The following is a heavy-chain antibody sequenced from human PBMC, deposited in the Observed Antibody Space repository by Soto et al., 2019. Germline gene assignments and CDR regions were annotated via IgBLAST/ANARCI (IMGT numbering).Heavy chain of an antibody. CDR2: ISWNSGSI. CDR3: AKDISVAAAGTPYYFDY. V-gene: IGHV3-9*01. D-gene: IGHD6-13*01. Sequence: PVGSLRLSCAASGFTFDDYAMHWVRQAPGKGLEWVSGISWNSGSIGYADSVKGRFTISRDNAKNSLYLQMNSLRAEDTALYYCAKDISVAAAGTPYYFDYWGQGTLVTVSS. CDR1: GFTFDDYA. J-gene: IGHJ4*02.